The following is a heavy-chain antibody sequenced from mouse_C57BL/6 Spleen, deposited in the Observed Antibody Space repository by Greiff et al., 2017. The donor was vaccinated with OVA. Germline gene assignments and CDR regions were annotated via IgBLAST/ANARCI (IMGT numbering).Heavy chain of an antibody. J-gene: IGHJ2*01. CDR2: IYPGSGST. CDR1: GYTFTSYW. D-gene: IGHD1-1*01. Sequence: VQLQQSGAELVKPGASVKMSCKASGYTFTSYWITWVKQRPGQGLEWIGDIYPGSGSTNYNEKFKSKATLTVDTSSSTAYMQLSSLTSEDSAVYYCARGSYYGSPYYFDYWGQGTTLTVSS. CDR3: ARGSYYGSPYYFDY. V-gene: IGHV1-55*01.